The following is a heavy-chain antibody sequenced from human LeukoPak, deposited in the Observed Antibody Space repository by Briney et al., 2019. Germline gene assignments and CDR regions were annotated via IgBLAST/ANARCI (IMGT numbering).Heavy chain of an antibody. Sequence: PSETLSLTCTVSGDSISSNNYFWGWIRQPPGKGLEWFACIYYSGTTYYNPSLKSRVTISVDTSKNLFSLKLSSVTAADTAVYYCARHPPSTVTTLDYWGQGTLVTVSS. CDR2: IYYSGTT. D-gene: IGHD4-17*01. V-gene: IGHV4-39*01. CDR1: GDSISSNNYF. J-gene: IGHJ4*02. CDR3: ARHPPSTVTTLDY.